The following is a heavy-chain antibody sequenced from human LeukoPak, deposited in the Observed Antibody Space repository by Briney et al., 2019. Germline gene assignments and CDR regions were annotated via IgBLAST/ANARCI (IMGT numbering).Heavy chain of an antibody. J-gene: IGHJ6*02. Sequence: PGRSLRLSCAASGFTFSSYGMHWVRQAPGKGLEWVAVISYDGSNKYYADSVKGRFTISRDNSKNTLYPQMNSLRAEDTAVYYCAKEYGYGSGSYGMDVWGQGTTVTVSS. CDR3: AKEYGYGSGSYGMDV. D-gene: IGHD3-10*01. CDR2: ISYDGSNK. V-gene: IGHV3-30*18. CDR1: GFTFSSYG.